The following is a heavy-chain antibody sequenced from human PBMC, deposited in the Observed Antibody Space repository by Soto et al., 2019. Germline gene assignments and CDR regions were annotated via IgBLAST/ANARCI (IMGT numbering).Heavy chain of an antibody. Sequence: PVVPLRVPCGASGVTCRTLSVRWVRQTPRKGLEWVSGISGSGTATYYTDSVKGRFTVSRDNSKDTVFLQMNTLRVEDTAVYYCAKTRLYDNNDYHRDGFDVWGPGTVVTGSS. J-gene: IGHJ3*01. CDR2: ISGSGTAT. D-gene: IGHD3-22*01. V-gene: IGHV3-23*01. CDR3: AKTRLYDNNDYHRDGFDV. CDR1: GVTCRTLS.